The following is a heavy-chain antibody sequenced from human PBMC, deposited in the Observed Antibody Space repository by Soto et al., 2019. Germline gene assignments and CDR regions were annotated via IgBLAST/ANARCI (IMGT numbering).Heavy chain of an antibody. CDR2: IWNDGNGY. D-gene: IGHD6-13*01. V-gene: IGHV3-33*01. CDR1: GFNFNNYG. J-gene: IGHJ3*02. Sequence: PGGSLRLSCAASGFNFNNYGMHWVRQAPGKGLEWVAVIWNDGNGYYYANSVKGRFTISRDNSKNTLYLQMNSLRAEDTAVYYCARSPILQQLDRDAFDIWGQGTMVTVSS. CDR3: ARSPILQQLDRDAFDI.